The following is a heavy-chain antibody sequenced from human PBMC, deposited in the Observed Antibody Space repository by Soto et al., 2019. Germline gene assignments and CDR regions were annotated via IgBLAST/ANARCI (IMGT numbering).Heavy chain of an antibody. J-gene: IGHJ4*02. D-gene: IGHD1-7*01. CDR1: GFTFSSYG. V-gene: IGHV3-30*18. CDR3: AKDPHNWNYYFDY. CDR2: ISYDGSNK. Sequence: QVQLVESGGGVVQPGRSLRLSCAASGFTFSSYGMHWVRQAPGKGLEWVAVISYDGSNKYYADSVKGRFTISRDNSKNTLYLQMNSLRAEDTAVYYCAKDPHNWNYYFDYWGQGTLVTVSS.